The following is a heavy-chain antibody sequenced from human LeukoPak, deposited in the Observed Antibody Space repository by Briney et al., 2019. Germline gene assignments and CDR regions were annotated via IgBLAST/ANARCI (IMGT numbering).Heavy chain of an antibody. CDR3: ARLRYYYDSSGPEY. V-gene: IGHV4-61*02. J-gene: IGHJ4*02. CDR1: GGSISSGSYY. CDR2: IYTSGST. D-gene: IGHD3-22*01. Sequence: SETLSLTCTVSGGSISSGSYYWSWIRQPAGKGLEWIGRIYTSGSTNYNPSLKSRVTISVDTSKNQFSLKLSSVTAADTAVYYCARLRYYYDSSGPEYWGQGTLVTVSS.